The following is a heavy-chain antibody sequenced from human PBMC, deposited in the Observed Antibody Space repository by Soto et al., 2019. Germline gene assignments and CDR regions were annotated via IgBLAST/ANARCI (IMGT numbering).Heavy chain of an antibody. CDR2: IKQDGSEK. V-gene: IGHV3-7*01. CDR3: ARASYYDFDYYYGMDV. CDR1: GFTFSSYW. D-gene: IGHD3-3*01. J-gene: IGHJ6*02. Sequence: GGSLRLSCEASGFTFSSYWMSWVRQAPGKGLEWVANIKQDGSEKYYVDSVKGRFTISRDNAKNSLYLQMNSLRAEDTAVYYCARASYYDFDYYYGMDVWGQGTTVTVSS.